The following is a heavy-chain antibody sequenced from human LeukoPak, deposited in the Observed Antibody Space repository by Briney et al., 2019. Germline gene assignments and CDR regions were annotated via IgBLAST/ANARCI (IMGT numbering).Heavy chain of an antibody. CDR3: ARDTRGTDHHSPI. J-gene: IGHJ3*02. V-gene: IGHV4-30-4*08. Sequence: PSETLSLTCTVSGGSISTTDHYWSWIRQPPGKGLQWIGYFYYSGGTYYNPSLKSRVTISVDMSKNQFSLKLTSVTAADTAVYYSARDTRGTDHHSPIWAQGTMVTVSS. CDR1: GGSISTTDHY. CDR2: FYYSGGT. D-gene: IGHD2-2*01.